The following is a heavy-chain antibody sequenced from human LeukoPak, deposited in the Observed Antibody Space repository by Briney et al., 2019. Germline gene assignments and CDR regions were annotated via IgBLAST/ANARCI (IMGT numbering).Heavy chain of an antibody. CDR1: GFIFSNYA. Sequence: GGSVRLSCAASGFIFSNYAMAWVRQTPGKGLEWVSAISGSGLRTNYADSARGRFTISRDNSKNTVDLQMDSLRAEDTAIYYCARGWMVKYYFDYWGQGTLVTVS. V-gene: IGHV3-23*01. CDR3: ARGWMVKYYFDY. D-gene: IGHD6-19*01. J-gene: IGHJ4*02. CDR2: ISGSGLRT.